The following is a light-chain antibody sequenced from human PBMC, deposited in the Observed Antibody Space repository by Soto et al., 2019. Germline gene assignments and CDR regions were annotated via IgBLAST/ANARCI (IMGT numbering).Light chain of an antibody. CDR3: QQYGSSPQT. J-gene: IGKJ1*01. CDR1: QSVSSSY. V-gene: IGKV3-20*01. CDR2: GAS. Sequence: EIVLTQSPGTLSLSPGERATLSCRASQSVSSSYLAWYQQKPGQAPRLLIYGASSRATGIPDRFSGSGSGTDFTLTISRLDPEDFAVYYCQQYGSSPQTFGQGTNVDI.